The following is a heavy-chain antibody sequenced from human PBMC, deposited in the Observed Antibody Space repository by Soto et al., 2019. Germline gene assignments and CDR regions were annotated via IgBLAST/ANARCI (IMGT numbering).Heavy chain of an antibody. D-gene: IGHD3-3*01. J-gene: IGHJ4*02. CDR1: GFTFSNYA. CDR3: AKEGQYDLLSGYYYY. Sequence: LRLSCAASGFTFSNYAMSWVRQAPGKGLEWVSATSRSGDNTYYADSVRGRFTISRDNSKNTLYLQMNSLRAEDTAIYYCAKEGQYDLLSGYYYYWGQGTLVTVSS. V-gene: IGHV3-23*01. CDR2: TSRSGDNT.